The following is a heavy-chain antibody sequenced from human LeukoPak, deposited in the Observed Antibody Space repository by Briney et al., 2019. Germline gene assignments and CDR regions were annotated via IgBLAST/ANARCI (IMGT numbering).Heavy chain of an antibody. Sequence: GESLKISCKGSGYSFTSYWIGWVRQMPGKGLEWLGIIYPGDSDPGYSPSFQGQVTIPADKSISTAYLQWSSLKASDTAMYYCARHCYGESLPGAFYGMDVWGQGTTVTVSS. J-gene: IGHJ6*02. CDR3: ARHCYGESLPGAFYGMDV. CDR2: IYPGDSDP. D-gene: IGHD4-17*01. V-gene: IGHV5-51*01. CDR1: GYSFTSYW.